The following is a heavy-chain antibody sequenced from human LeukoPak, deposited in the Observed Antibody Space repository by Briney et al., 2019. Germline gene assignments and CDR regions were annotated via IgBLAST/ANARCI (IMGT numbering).Heavy chain of an antibody. V-gene: IGHV4-59*01. CDR2: VFHSGNT. Sequence: KPSETLSLTCTVSGASINNYYWSWIRQSPGKGLEWIGSVFHSGNTNYNPSLKSRVSISVDTSKTHFSLKLASVSVADTALYYCARAFVGTHFDYWGQGLLVTVSS. CDR1: GASINNYY. D-gene: IGHD1-1*01. CDR3: ARAFVGTHFDY. J-gene: IGHJ4*02.